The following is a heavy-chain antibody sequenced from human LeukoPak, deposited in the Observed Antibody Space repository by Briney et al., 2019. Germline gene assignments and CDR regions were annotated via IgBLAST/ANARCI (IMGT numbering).Heavy chain of an antibody. CDR3: ARDRGSSWYGGYY. Sequence: PGGSLRLSCAASGFTFSSYSMNWIRQAPGKGLEWVSSISSSSSYIYYADSVKGRFTISRDNAKNSLYLQMNSLRAEDTAVYYWARDRGSSWYGGYYWGQGTLVTVSP. D-gene: IGHD6-13*01. CDR1: GFTFSSYS. CDR2: ISSSSSYI. V-gene: IGHV3-21*01. J-gene: IGHJ4*02.